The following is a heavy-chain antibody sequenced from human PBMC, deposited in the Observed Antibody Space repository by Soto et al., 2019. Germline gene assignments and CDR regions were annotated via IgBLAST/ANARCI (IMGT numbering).Heavy chain of an antibody. CDR1: GGTFSSYA. V-gene: IGHV1-69*13. D-gene: IGHD3-10*01. CDR2: IIPIFGTA. J-gene: IGHJ6*02. Sequence: ASVKVSCKASGGTFSSYAISCVRQAPGQGLEWMGGIIPIFGTANYAQKFQGRVTITADESTSTAYMELSSLRSEDTAVYYCARVRSDPASRSYWSDYYYYGMDVWGQGTTVTVSS. CDR3: ARVRSDPASRSYWSDYYYYGMDV.